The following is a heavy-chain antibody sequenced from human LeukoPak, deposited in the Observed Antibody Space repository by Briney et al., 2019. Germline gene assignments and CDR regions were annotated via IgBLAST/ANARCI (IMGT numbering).Heavy chain of an antibody. V-gene: IGHV3-33*06. CDR1: GFTFSNFG. Sequence: GGSLRLSCAASGFTFSNFGMHWVRQAPGKGLEWVAVTWYDGRNKYYADSVKSRFTISRDNSKNTLYLQMNSLRAEDTALYYCAKDHIIYGSTGFFDLWGRGTLITVSS. CDR3: AKDHIIYGSTGFFDL. CDR2: TWYDGRNK. J-gene: IGHJ2*01. D-gene: IGHD2/OR15-2a*01.